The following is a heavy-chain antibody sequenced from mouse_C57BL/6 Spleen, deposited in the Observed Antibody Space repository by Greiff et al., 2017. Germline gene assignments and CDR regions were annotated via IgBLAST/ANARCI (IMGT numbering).Heavy chain of an antibody. D-gene: IGHD2-4*01. CDR2: IHPNSGST. J-gene: IGHJ3*01. V-gene: IGHV1-64*01. CDR1: GYTFTSYW. Sequence: QVQLQQPGAELVKPGASVKLSCKASGYTFTSYWMHWVKQRPGQGLEWIGMIHPNSGSTNYNEKFKSKATLTVDKSSSTAYMQLSSLTSEDSAVYYCARVDYDYDEDWFAYWGQGTLVTVSA. CDR3: ARVDYDYDEDWFAY.